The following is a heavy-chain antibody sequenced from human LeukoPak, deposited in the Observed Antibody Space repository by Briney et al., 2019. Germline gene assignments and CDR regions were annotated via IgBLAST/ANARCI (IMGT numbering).Heavy chain of an antibody. J-gene: IGHJ4*02. V-gene: IGHV3-23*01. CDR3: AKDRHWLALDD. Sequence: LGGSLSLFCAASGPPFNSYAMSGLRQAPGRGLAGVSAFSGSGGSTYYADSVKGRFTISRDNSKNTLYLQMNSLRAEDTAVYYCAKDRHWLALDDWGQGTLVTVSS. CDR2: FSGSGGST. D-gene: IGHD6-19*01. CDR1: GPPFNSYA.